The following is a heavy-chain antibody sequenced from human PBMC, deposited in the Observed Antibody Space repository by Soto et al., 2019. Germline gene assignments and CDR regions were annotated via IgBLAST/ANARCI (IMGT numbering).Heavy chain of an antibody. CDR3: ARPLVVVPAAIPYYYGMDV. Sequence: SVKVSCKASGGTFSSYAISWVRQAPGQGLEWMGGIIPIFGTANYAQKFQGRVTITADESTSTAYMELSGLRSEDTAVYYCARPLVVVPAAIPYYYGMDVWGQGTTVTVSS. CDR1: GGTFSSYA. J-gene: IGHJ6*02. CDR2: IIPIFGTA. V-gene: IGHV1-69*13. D-gene: IGHD2-2*02.